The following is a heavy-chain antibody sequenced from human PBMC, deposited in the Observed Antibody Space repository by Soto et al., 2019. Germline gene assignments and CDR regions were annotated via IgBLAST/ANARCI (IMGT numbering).Heavy chain of an antibody. J-gene: IGHJ6*01. CDR1: GSSFTDNH. CDR3: ARSGCTDCSNGVCSFLYYRYLFV. D-gene: IGHD2-8*01. CDR2: INPKSGGT. V-gene: IGHV1-2*04. Sequence: GSSVKLSSKASGSSFTDNHIHWVRQAPGQGLEWLGRINPKSGGTSTAQKFQGWVTMTTDTSISTASMELTRLTSDDTAIYYCARSGCTDCSNGVCSFLYYRYLFVWG.